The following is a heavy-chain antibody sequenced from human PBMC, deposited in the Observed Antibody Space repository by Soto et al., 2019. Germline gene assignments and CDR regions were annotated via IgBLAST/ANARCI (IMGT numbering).Heavy chain of an antibody. D-gene: IGHD3-3*01. CDR3: ARGQRFSDWFDP. J-gene: IGHJ5*02. V-gene: IGHV4-59*01. Sequence: SETLSLTCTVSGGSISSYYWSWIRQPPGKGLEWIGYIYYSGSTNYNPSLKSRVTISVDTSKNQFSLKLSSVTAADTAVYYCARGQRFSDWFDPWGQGXLVTVYS. CDR1: GGSISSYY. CDR2: IYYSGST.